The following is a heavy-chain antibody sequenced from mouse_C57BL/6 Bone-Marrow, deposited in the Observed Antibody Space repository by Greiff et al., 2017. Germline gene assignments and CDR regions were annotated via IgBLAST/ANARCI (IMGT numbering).Heavy chain of an antibody. V-gene: IGHV5-6*01. J-gene: IGHJ3*01. CDR3: ARRSYSFAY. CDR1: GFTFSSYG. Sequence: VQVVESGGDLVKPGGSLKLSCAASGFTFSSYGMSWVRQTPDKRLEWVATISSGGSYTYYPDSVKGRFTISRDNAKNTLYLQMSSLKSEDTAMYYCARRSYSFAYWGQGTLVTVSA. D-gene: IGHD2-12*01. CDR2: ISSGGSYT.